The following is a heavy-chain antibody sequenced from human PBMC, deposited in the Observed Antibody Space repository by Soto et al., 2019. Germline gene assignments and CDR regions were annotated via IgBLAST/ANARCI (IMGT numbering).Heavy chain of an antibody. V-gene: IGHV4-39*01. D-gene: IGHD5-18*01. CDR2: IYYSGST. CDR3: ARQGYSYGGYYYYYYMDV. Sequence: PSETLSLTCTVSGGSISSSSYYWGWIRQPPGKGLEWIGSIYYSGSTYYNPSLKSRVTISVDTSKNQFSLKLSSVTAADTAVYYCARQGYSYGGYYYYYYMDVWGKGTTVTVSS. J-gene: IGHJ6*03. CDR1: GGSISSSSYY.